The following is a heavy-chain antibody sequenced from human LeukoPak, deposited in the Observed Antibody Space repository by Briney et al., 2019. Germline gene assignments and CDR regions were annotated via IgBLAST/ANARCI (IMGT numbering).Heavy chain of an antibody. V-gene: IGHV3-11*04. CDR1: GFTFSDYN. D-gene: IGHD2-8*01. J-gene: IGHJ6*03. CDR3: ARGGQVHCTNGVCYEIAYYYYMDV. Sequence: GGSLRLSCAASGFTFSDYNMRWIRQAPGKGLEWVSYISSSGSTIYYADSVKGRFTISRDNAKNSLYLQMNSLRAEDTAVYYCARGGQVHCTNGVCYEIAYYYYMDVWGKGTTVTVSS. CDR2: ISSSGSTI.